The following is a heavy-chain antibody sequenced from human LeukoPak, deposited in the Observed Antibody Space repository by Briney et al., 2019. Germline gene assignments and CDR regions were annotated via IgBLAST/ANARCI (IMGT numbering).Heavy chain of an antibody. V-gene: IGHV3-48*04. CDR3: ARDPVPCRSTSCYTP. J-gene: IGHJ5*02. D-gene: IGHD2-2*02. CDR2: TSSRSSTI. Sequence: PGGSLRLSCAASGFTFSSYSMNWVRQAPGKGLEWISYTSSRSSTIYYADSVKGRFSISRDNAENSLYLQMNSLRAEDTAVHYCARDPVPCRSTSCYTPWGQGTLVTVSS. CDR1: GFTFSSYS.